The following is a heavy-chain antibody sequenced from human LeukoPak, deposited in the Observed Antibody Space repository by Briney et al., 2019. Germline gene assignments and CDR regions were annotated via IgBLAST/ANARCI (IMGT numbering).Heavy chain of an antibody. V-gene: IGHV1-46*01. D-gene: IGHD6-13*01. Sequence: ASVKVSCKASENTFTNYYMHWVRQAPGQGLEWLGIINPNGDLTNYAQKFQGRVTITADKSTSTAYMELSSLRSEDTAVYYCARASYRIAVAGGNWFDPWGQGTLVTVSS. CDR2: INPNGDLT. J-gene: IGHJ5*02. CDR1: ENTFTNYY. CDR3: ARASYRIAVAGGNWFDP.